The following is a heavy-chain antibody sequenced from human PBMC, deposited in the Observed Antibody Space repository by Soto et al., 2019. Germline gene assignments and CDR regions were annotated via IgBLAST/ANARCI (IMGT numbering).Heavy chain of an antibody. CDR2: IIPIFGTA. Sequence: ASVKVSCKASGGTFSSYAISWVRQAPGQGLEWMGGIIPIFGTANYAQKFQGRVTITADESTSTAYMELSSLRSEDTAVYYCARAIAVAGDYYYYGMDVWGQGTTVTVSS. D-gene: IGHD6-19*01. CDR3: ARAIAVAGDYYYYGMDV. J-gene: IGHJ6*02. V-gene: IGHV1-69*13. CDR1: GGTFSSYA.